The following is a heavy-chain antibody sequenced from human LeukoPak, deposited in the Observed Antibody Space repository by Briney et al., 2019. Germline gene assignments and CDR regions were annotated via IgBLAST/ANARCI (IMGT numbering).Heavy chain of an antibody. CDR3: AIHRGYCSGGSCYPPAGDFDY. V-gene: IGHV1-18*01. D-gene: IGHD2-15*01. CDR2: ISAYNGNT. Sequence: ASVKVSCKASGYTFTSYGISWVRQAPGQGLEWMGWISAYNGNTNYAQKLQGRVTMTTDTSTSTAYMELRSLRSDDTAVYYCAIHRGYCSGGSCYPPAGDFDYWGQGTLVTVSS. CDR1: GYTFTSYG. J-gene: IGHJ4*02.